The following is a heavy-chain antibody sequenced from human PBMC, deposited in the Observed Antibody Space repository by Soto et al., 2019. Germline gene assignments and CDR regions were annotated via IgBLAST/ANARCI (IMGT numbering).Heavy chain of an antibody. Sequence: GGSLRLSCAASGFTSSSYWMHWVRQAPGKGLVWVSRINSDGSSTSYVDSVKGRFTISRDNAKNTLYLQMNSLRAEDTAVYYCARDHSVLRYFDWLFPNGGMDVWGQGTTVTVSS. CDR1: GFTSSSYW. V-gene: IGHV3-74*01. CDR3: ARDHSVLRYFDWLFPNGGMDV. J-gene: IGHJ6*02. CDR2: INSDGSST. D-gene: IGHD3-9*01.